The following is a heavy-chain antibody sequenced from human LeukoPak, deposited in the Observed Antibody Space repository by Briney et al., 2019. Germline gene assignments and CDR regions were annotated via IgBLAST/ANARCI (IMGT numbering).Heavy chain of an antibody. D-gene: IGHD3-3*01. CDR1: GGSITSYY. Sequence: PSETLSLTCTVSGGSITSYYWSWIRQPPGKGLEYIGYIYYSGSTNYNPSLKSRVTISVDTSKNQFSLKLSSVTAADTAVYYCARRQDDFSPFDYRGQGTLVTVSP. CDR3: ARRQDDFSPFDY. CDR2: IYYSGST. V-gene: IGHV4-59*01. J-gene: IGHJ4*02.